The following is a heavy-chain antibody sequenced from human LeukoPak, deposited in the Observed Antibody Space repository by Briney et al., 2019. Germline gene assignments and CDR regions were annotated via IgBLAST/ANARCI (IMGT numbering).Heavy chain of an antibody. Sequence: PGGSLRLSCAASGFTVSSNYMSWIRQAPGKGLEWVSYIGSSATDIYYADSVKGRFTISRDNAKNSLYLQMDSLRADDTAVYYCARRNAYCSSGSCSRASYYYYGMDVWGQGTTVTVSS. J-gene: IGHJ6*02. V-gene: IGHV3-11*01. D-gene: IGHD2-15*01. CDR2: IGSSATDI. CDR1: GFTVSSNY. CDR3: ARRNAYCSSGSCSRASYYYYGMDV.